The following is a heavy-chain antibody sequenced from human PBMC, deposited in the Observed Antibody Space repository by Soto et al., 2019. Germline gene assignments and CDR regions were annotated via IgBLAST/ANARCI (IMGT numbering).Heavy chain of an antibody. Sequence: SLRLSCVASRFTFNDFAMHWVRQAPGKGLEWVSGIPWNSGTLDYADSVRGRFSISRDNAKNSLYLQMNSLRVEDTALYYCARHRGYHYYGMDVWGQGTTVTVSS. J-gene: IGHJ6*02. CDR3: ARHRGYHYYGMDV. CDR2: IPWNSGTL. CDR1: RFTFNDFA. V-gene: IGHV3-9*01.